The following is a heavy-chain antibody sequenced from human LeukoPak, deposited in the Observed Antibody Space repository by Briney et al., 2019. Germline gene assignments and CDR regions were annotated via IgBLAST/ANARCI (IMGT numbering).Heavy chain of an antibody. CDR1: GGSFSGYY. J-gene: IGHJ4*02. Sequence: PSETLSLTCAVYGGSFSGYYWSWIRQPPGKGLEWIGEINHSGSTNYNPSLKSRVTMSVDTSKNQFSLKLSSVTAADTAVYYCAREPYYYGSGSYYTFDYWGQGTLVTVSS. V-gene: IGHV4-34*01. D-gene: IGHD3-10*01. CDR3: AREPYYYGSGSYYTFDY. CDR2: INHSGST.